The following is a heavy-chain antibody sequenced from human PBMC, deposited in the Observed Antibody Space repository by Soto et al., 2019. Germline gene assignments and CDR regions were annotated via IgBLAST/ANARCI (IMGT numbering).Heavy chain of an antibody. CDR2: INHSGST. J-gene: IGHJ4*02. Sequence: SETLSLTCAVYGGSFSGYYWSWIRQPPGKGLEWIGEINHSGSTNYNPSLKSRVTISVDTSKNQFSLKLSSVTAADTAVYYCARLLGDFWSGYLGYYFDYWGQGTLGTVSS. CDR3: ARLLGDFWSGYLGYYFDY. V-gene: IGHV4-34*01. D-gene: IGHD3-3*01. CDR1: GGSFSGYY.